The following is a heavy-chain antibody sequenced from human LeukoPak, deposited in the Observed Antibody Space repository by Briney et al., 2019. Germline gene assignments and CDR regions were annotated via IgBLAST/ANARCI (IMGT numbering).Heavy chain of an antibody. D-gene: IGHD3-10*01. Sequence: GGSLSLSFAGSGFTFSSYSMHWVRQAPGKGLEWVVVMSYSGGTESYAESVKGRFTISRDNSKNTLYLQMNNLRAANTAVYYCARGNFYGSGSFYGLGSSIVANYYFDYWGQGTLVTVSS. CDR1: GFTFSSYS. CDR2: MSYSGGTE. J-gene: IGHJ4*02. V-gene: IGHV3-30-3*01. CDR3: ARGNFYGSGSFYGLGSSIVANYYFDY.